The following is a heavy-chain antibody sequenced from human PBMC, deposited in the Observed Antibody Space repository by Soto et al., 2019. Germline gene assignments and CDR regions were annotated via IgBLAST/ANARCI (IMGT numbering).Heavy chain of an antibody. V-gene: IGHV4-59*01. CDR2: IYYSGST. Sequence: SETLSLTCTVSGGSISSYYWSWIRQPPGKGLEWIGYIYYSGSTNYNPPLKSRVTISVDTSKNQFSLKLSSVTAADTAVYYCARFKSAPPYYFDYWGQGTLVNVSS. J-gene: IGHJ4*02. CDR3: ARFKSAPPYYFDY. CDR1: GGSISSYY.